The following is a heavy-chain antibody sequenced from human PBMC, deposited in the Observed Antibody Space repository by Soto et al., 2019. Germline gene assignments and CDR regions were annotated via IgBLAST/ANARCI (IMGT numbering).Heavy chain of an antibody. J-gene: IGHJ4*02. CDR1: GFTFSSYA. CDR3: AKEQKHSSTWSELNY. Sequence: EVQLLESGGGSVQPGGSLRLSCAASGFTFSSYAMSWVRQAPGKGLEWVSAISGSGGSTYYADSVKGRFTISRDNSKNTLYLQMNSLRAEDTGVYYCAKEQKHSSTWSELNYWGQGTLVTVSS. V-gene: IGHV3-23*01. CDR2: ISGSGGST. D-gene: IGHD6-13*01.